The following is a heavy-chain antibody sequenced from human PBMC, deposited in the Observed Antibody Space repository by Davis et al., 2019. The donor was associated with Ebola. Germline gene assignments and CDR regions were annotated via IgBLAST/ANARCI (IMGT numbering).Heavy chain of an antibody. CDR1: GYTFTSYG. V-gene: IGHV1-18*01. D-gene: IGHD5-18*01. J-gene: IGHJ4*02. CDR3: ARVGYSYVFDY. CDR2: ISGYNGNT. Sequence: ASVKVSCKASGYTFTSYGINWVRQAPGQGLEWMGLISGYNGNTNYAQKFQGRVTMTTDTSTSTAYMELRSLRSDDTAVYYCARVGYSYVFDYWGQGTLVTVSS.